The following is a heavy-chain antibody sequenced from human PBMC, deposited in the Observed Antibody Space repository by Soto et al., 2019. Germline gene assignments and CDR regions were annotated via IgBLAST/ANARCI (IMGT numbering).Heavy chain of an antibody. V-gene: IGHV1-2*02. J-gene: IGHJ4*02. CDR1: GYTFTGYY. Sequence: VASVKVSCKASGYTFTGYYMHWVRQAPGQGLEWMGWINPNSGGTNYAQKFQGRVTMTRDTSISTAYMELSRLRSDDTAVYYCARTGEYYDSSGYYYVHWGQGTLVTVSS. D-gene: IGHD3-22*01. CDR3: ARTGEYYDSSGYYYVH. CDR2: INPNSGGT.